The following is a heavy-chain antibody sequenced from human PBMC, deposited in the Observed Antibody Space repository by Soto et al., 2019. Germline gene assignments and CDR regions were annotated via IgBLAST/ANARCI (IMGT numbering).Heavy chain of an antibody. CDR1: GFSLSKARMG. V-gene: IGHV2-26*01. J-gene: IGHJ4*02. D-gene: IGHD1-26*01. CDR3: ARALREGLPIYYFDS. CDR2: IFWNDER. Sequence: QVTLKESGPVLVKPTETLTLTCSVSGFSLSKARMGVSWIRQPPGKALEWLAHIFWNDERSYNTSLKSRLTISRDPSQSQVVLTMTNVDPVDTGTYFCARALREGLPIYYFDSWGQGTLVTVSS.